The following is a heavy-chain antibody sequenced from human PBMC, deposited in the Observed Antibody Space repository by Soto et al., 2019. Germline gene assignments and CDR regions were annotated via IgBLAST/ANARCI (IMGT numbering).Heavy chain of an antibody. J-gene: IGHJ6*02. V-gene: IGHV3-21*01. CDR2: ITGSSTYI. D-gene: IGHD3-22*01. Sequence: EVPLVESGGGLVKPGGSLRLSCAASGFTFSSYSMNWVRQAPGKGLEWVSSITGSSTYIYYADSVKDQFTISRDNDKNSLAPQRNSLRAEDTAVYYCARVVDYYDPYYYYCMDVWGQGTTVTVSS. CDR3: ARVVDYYDPYYYYCMDV. CDR1: GFTFSSYS.